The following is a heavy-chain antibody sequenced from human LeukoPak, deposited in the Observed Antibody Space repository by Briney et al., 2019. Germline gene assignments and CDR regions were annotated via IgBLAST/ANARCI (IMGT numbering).Heavy chain of an antibody. J-gene: IGHJ2*01. D-gene: IGHD6-19*01. CDR2: ISYSGSI. CDR1: GGSISNSY. Sequence: KPSETLSLTCTVSGGSISNSYWNWIRQPPGKGLEWIGYISYSGSIDYNPSLKSRVTISVDTSKNRFSLKLDSVTAADTAVYYCARQPDVAVAGYYWYFDFWGRGTLVTVSS. CDR3: ARQPDVAVAGYYWYFDF. V-gene: IGHV4-59*01.